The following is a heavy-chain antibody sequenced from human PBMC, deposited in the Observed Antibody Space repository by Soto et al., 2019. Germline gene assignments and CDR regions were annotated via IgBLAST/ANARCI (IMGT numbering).Heavy chain of an antibody. J-gene: IGHJ6*02. V-gene: IGHV1-3*01. Sequence: ASVKVSCKASGYTFTGYAMHWVRQAPGQRLEWMGWINAGNGNTKYSQKFQGRVTITRDTSASTAYMELSSLRSEDTAVYYCARDGSYYGMDVWGQGTTVTVSS. CDR2: INAGNGNT. CDR1: GYTFTGYA. CDR3: ARDGSYYGMDV.